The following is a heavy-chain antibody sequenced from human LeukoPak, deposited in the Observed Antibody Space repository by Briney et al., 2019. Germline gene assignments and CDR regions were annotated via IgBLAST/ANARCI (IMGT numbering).Heavy chain of an antibody. V-gene: IGHV4-59*01. CDR1: GGSISNYY. D-gene: IGHD6-6*01. CDR2: IYYSGST. Sequence: SETLSLTCTVSGGSISNYYWSWIRRPPGKGLEWIGYIYYSGSTLYNPSLKSRVTISVDTSKNQFSLKLSSVTDADTAVYHCAIGRVWDAFDVWGQGTMVTVSS. J-gene: IGHJ3*01. CDR3: AIGRVWDAFDV.